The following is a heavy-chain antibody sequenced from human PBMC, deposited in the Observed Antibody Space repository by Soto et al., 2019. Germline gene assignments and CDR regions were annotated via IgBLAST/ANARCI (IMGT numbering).Heavy chain of an antibody. J-gene: IGHJ6*02. V-gene: IGHV3-33*01. CDR1: GFTFSSYG. CDR2: IWYDGSNK. Sequence: GGSLRLSCAASGFTFSSYGMHWVRQAPGKGLEWVAVIWYDGSNKYYADSVKGRFTISRDNSKNTLYLQMNSLRAEDTAVYYCARLGGAAMAYYYYGMDVWGQGTTVTVSS. D-gene: IGHD2-2*01. CDR3: ARLGGAAMAYYYYGMDV.